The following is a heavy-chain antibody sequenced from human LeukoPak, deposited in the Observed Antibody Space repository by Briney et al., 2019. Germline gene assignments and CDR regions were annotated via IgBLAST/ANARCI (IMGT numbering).Heavy chain of an antibody. Sequence: SETLSLTCTVSGGSISSGDYYWSWIRQPPGKGLEWIGYIYYSGSTYYNPSLKSRVTISVDRSKNQFSLKLSSVTAADTAVYYCARLYYDSRGYYWFDRWGQGTLVTVSS. CDR2: IYYSGST. CDR1: GGSISSGDYY. V-gene: IGHV4-30-4*01. CDR3: ARLYYDSRGYYWFDR. D-gene: IGHD3-22*01. J-gene: IGHJ5*02.